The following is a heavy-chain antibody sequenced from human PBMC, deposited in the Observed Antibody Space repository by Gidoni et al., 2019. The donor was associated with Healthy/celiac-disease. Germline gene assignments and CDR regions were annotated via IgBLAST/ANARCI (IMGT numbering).Heavy chain of an antibody. CDR1: GGSISSYY. V-gene: IGHV4-59*01. D-gene: IGHD2-15*01. CDR3: ARASPRCSGGSCRAIGAFDI. J-gene: IGHJ3*02. CDR2: IYYSGRT. Sequence: QVQLQESGPGLVKPSETLSLTCTVSGGSISSYYWRWIRQPPGKGLEWIGYIYYSGRTNYNPSLKSRVTISVDTSKNQFSLKLSSVTAADTAVYYCARASPRCSGGSCRAIGAFDIWGQGTMVTVSS.